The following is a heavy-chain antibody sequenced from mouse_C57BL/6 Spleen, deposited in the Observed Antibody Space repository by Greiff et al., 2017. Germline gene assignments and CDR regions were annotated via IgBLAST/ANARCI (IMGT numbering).Heavy chain of an antibody. CDR1: GYTFTSYW. Sequence: QVQLQQPGTELVKPGASVKLSCKASGYTFTSYWMHWVKQRPGQGLEWIGNINPSNGGTNYNEKFKSKATLTVDKSSSTAYMQLSSLTSEDSAVYDCARWGITTVVAPFPYWGQGTLVTVSA. D-gene: IGHD1-1*01. CDR2: INPSNGGT. V-gene: IGHV1-53*01. CDR3: ARWGITTVVAPFPY. J-gene: IGHJ3*01.